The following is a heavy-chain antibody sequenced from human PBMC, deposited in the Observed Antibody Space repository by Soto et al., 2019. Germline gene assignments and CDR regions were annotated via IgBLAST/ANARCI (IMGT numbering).Heavy chain of an antibody. CDR1: SGSFSVYY. D-gene: IGHD4-4*01. CDR2: VNHAGST. V-gene: IGHV4-34*01. Sequence: NPSETLSLTCAVYSGSFSVYYWNWIRQSPGKGLEWIGEVNHAGSTNYNPSLKSRVTISVDSSKNQFSLKLSSVTAADTAVYFCARDSTRRGACDIWGQGTMVTVSS. CDR3: ARDSTRRGACDI. J-gene: IGHJ3*02.